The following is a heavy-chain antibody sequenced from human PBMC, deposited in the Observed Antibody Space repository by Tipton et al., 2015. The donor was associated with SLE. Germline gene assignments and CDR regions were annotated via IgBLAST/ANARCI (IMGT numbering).Heavy chain of an antibody. J-gene: IGHJ4*02. CDR1: GGSISSTYY. Sequence: TLSLTCTVSGGSISSTYYRAWIRQPTGKGLEWIGSGNNFYNPFLKSRITISIDTSKNQFSLKLSSVTAAYTAVYYCARQFIQYLAGPFDNWGQETLVTVSP. D-gene: IGHD4-11*01. CDR3: ARQFIQYLAGPFDN. V-gene: IGHV4-39*01. CDR2: GNN.